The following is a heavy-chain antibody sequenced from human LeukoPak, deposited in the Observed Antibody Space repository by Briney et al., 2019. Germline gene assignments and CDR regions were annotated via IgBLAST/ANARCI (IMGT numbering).Heavy chain of an antibody. D-gene: IGHD3-22*01. V-gene: IGHV4-61*02. Sequence: PSQTLSLTCTVSGGSISSGRYYWNWIRQPAGKGLEWIGRIYTSGSTNYNPSLKSRVTISVDTSKNQFSLKLSSVTAADTAVYYCAKDGYYDSSGYYHSGMDYWGQGTLVTVSS. CDR2: IYTSGST. J-gene: IGHJ4*02. CDR1: GGSISSGRYY. CDR3: AKDGYYDSSGYYHSGMDY.